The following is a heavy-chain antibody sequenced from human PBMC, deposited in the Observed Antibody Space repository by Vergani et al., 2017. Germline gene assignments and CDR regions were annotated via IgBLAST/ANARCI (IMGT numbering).Heavy chain of an antibody. V-gene: IGHV3-11*05. CDR2: IRSSSSYP. CDR3: ARWDCSGGSCYSRAAFGI. D-gene: IGHD2-15*01. CDR1: GFTFSDYY. J-gene: IGHJ3*02. Sequence: QVQLVESGGGLVKPGGSLRLSCAASGFTFSDYYMSWIRQAPGKGLEWVSYIRSSSSYPNYADPVKGRFTISRDNAKNSLYLQMKSLRAEDTAVYYCARWDCSGGSCYSRAAFGIWGQGTMVTVSS.